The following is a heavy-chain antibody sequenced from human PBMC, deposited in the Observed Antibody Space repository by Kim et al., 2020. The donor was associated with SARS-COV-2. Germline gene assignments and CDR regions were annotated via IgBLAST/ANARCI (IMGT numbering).Heavy chain of an antibody. CDR2: ISWNSGSI. J-gene: IGHJ5*02. CDR1: GFTFDDYA. V-gene: IGHV3-9*01. Sequence: GGSLRLSCAASGFTFDDYAMHWVRQAPGKGLEWVSGISWNSGSIGYADSVKGRFTISRDNAKNSLYLQMNSLRAEDTALYYCAKVGLYGDTGWFDPWGQGTLVTVSS. CDR3: AKVGLYGDTGWFDP. D-gene: IGHD4-17*01.